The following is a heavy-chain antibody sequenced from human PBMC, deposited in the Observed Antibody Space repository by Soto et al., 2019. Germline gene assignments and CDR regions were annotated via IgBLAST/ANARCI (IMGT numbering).Heavy chain of an antibody. J-gene: IGHJ4*02. Sequence: EVQLVESGGGLVQPGGSLKLSCAASGFTFSGSAMHWVRQASGKGLEWVGRIRSKANSYATAYAASVKGRFTISRDDSKTTAYLKMNSLKTEDTAVYYSFQIAVAGTAAFDYWGQGTLVTVSS. CDR2: IRSKANSYAT. CDR3: FQIAVAGTAAFDY. CDR1: GFTFSGSA. V-gene: IGHV3-73*02. D-gene: IGHD6-19*01.